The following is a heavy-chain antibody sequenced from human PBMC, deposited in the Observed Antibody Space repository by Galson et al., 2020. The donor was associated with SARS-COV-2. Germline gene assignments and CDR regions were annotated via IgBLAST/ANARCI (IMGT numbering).Heavy chain of an antibody. CDR3: ARGDGSGSYCDY. J-gene: IGHJ4*02. CDR1: RGTFSSYA. Sequence: SVKVSCKASRGTFSSYAISWVRQAPGQGLEWMGGNIPIFGTANYAQKFQGRVTITADESTSTAYMELSSLRSEDTAVYYCARGDGSGSYCDYWGQGTLVTVSS. V-gene: IGHV1-69*13. D-gene: IGHD3-10*01. CDR2: NIPIFGTA.